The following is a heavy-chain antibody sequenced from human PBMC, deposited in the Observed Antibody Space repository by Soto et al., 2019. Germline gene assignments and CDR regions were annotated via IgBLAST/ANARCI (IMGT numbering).Heavy chain of an antibody. CDR2: IYTSGST. V-gene: IGHV4-4*07. CDR3: ARTVGAAYYVDF. Sequence: QVQLQESGPGLVKPSETLSLTCNVSGDSMTKYYWSWIRQPAGKGLEWIGRIYTSGSTNYNPSLKSRVTMLIDTSNNHFSLNLKSVTAADTAVYYCARTVGAAYYVDFWGQGALVTVSS. CDR1: GDSMTKYY. D-gene: IGHD1-26*01. J-gene: IGHJ4*02.